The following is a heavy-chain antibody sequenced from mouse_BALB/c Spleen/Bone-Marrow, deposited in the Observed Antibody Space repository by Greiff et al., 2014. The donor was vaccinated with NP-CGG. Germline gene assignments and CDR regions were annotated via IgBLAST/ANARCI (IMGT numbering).Heavy chain of an antibody. CDR2: ISSGGST. CDR3: ARGGGYYYAMDY. V-gene: IGHV5-6-5*01. CDR1: GFTFSSYA. Sequence: EVKLVESGGGLVKPGGSLKLSCAASGFTFSSYAMSWVRQTPEKRLEWAASISSGGSTYYPDSVKGRFTISRDNARNILYLQMSSLGSEDTAMYYCARGGGYYYAMDYWGQGTSVTVSS. J-gene: IGHJ4*01.